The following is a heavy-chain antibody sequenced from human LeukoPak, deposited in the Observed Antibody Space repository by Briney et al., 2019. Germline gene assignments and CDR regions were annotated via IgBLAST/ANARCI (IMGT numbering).Heavy chain of an antibody. CDR2: INPNSGGT. V-gene: IGHV1-2*02. D-gene: IGHD1-7*01. J-gene: IGHJ5*02. Sequence: ASVKVSCKASGYTFTSYYMHWVRQAPGQGLEWMGWINPNSGGTNYAQKFQGRVTMTRDTSISTAYMELSRLRSDDTAVYYCARDRKTGTTSWFDPWGQGTLVTVSS. CDR3: ARDRKTGTTSWFDP. CDR1: GYTFTSYY.